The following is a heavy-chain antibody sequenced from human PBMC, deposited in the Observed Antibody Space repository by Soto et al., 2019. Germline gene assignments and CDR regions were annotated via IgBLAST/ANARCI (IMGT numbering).Heavy chain of an antibody. CDR2: IWDDGSRK. V-gene: IGHV3-33*01. J-gene: IGHJ6*02. CDR3: ARAHDYAMDV. Sequence: GGSLRLSCTASTLSFSTSGMHWVRQAPGKGLEWVAVIWDDGSRKYYADFVKGRFTISRDNSKNTLYLQMNSLRAEDTAVYFCARAHDYAMDVWGQGTTVTVSS. CDR1: TLSFSTSG.